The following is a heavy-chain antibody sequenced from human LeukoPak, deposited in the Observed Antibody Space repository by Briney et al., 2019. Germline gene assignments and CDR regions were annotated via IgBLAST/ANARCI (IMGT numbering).Heavy chain of an antibody. Sequence: PSETLSLTCTVSGXSISSTDYYWGWIRQPPGRGLEWIGNIYYSGITYYNPSLKSRVTISVDTSNNQFSLKLSSVTAADTAMYFCARLLIYCSSTSCHFDYWGQGTLVTVSS. D-gene: IGHD2-2*01. V-gene: IGHV4-39*01. CDR2: IYYSGIT. CDR3: ARLLIYCSSTSCHFDY. J-gene: IGHJ4*02. CDR1: GXSISSTDYY.